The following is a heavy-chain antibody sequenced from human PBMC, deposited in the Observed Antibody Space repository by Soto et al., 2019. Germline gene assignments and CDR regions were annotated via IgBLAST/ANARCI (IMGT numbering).Heavy chain of an antibody. CDR2: INPKSGDT. CDR1: GYTFTHYF. Sequence: ASVRVSCKASGYTFTHYFIHWVRRAPGQGLEWMGYINPKSGDTHYSQTFRGRVSMTRDTSTDTANMGLSSLKSDDTAVYFCARVPGHKNSRGDFWGQGTRVTVSS. CDR3: ARVPGHKNSRGDF. D-gene: IGHD1-7*01. J-gene: IGHJ4*02. V-gene: IGHV1-2*02.